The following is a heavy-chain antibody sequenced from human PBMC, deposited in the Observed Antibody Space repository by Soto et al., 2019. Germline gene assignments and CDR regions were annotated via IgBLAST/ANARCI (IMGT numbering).Heavy chain of an antibody. CDR3: AKAYVGGYCTATSCYVTDY. J-gene: IGHJ4*02. CDR2: ISDDGSNE. V-gene: IGHV3-30*18. Sequence: QVQLVESGGGVVQPWRSLRLSCAASGFTFSSYGMHWVRQVTGKGPEWVAVISDDGSNEHYADSVRGRFTISRDTSKNTLYLQMNSMRAEYTAIYSCAKAYVGGYCTATSCYVTDYWGQGTLVTVSS. CDR1: GFTFSSYG. D-gene: IGHD2-2*01.